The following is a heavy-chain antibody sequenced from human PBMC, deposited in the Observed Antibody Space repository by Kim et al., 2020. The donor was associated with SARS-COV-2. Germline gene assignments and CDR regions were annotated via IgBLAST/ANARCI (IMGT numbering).Heavy chain of an antibody. CDR2: ISYDGSNK. CDR1: GFTFSSYG. V-gene: IGHV3-30*18. CDR3: AKDQRRITIFGVGKYYYGMDV. Sequence: GGSLRLSCAASGFTFSSYGMHWVRQAPGKGLEWVAVISYDGSNKYYADSVKGRFTISRDNSKNTLYLQMNSLRAEDTAVYYCAKDQRRITIFGVGKYYYGMDVWGQGTTVTVSS. D-gene: IGHD3-3*01. J-gene: IGHJ6*02.